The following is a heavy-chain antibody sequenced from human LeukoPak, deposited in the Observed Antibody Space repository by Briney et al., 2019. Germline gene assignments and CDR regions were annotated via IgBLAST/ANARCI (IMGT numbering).Heavy chain of an antibody. CDR2: INHSGST. Sequence: PSETLSLTCTVSGGSISSYYWSWIRQPPGKGLEWIGEINHSGSTNYNPSLKSRVTISVDTSKNQFSLKLSSVTAADTAVYYCARGAPYSSSWYRYYYYYYMDVWGKGTTVTVSS. J-gene: IGHJ6*03. CDR1: GGSISSYY. V-gene: IGHV4-34*01. CDR3: ARGAPYSSSWYRYYYYYYMDV. D-gene: IGHD6-13*01.